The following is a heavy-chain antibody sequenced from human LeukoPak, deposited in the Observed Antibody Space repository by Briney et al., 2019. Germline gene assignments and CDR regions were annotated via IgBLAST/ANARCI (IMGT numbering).Heavy chain of an antibody. CDR3: AKPMVNYGDYGGFDY. D-gene: IGHD4-17*01. Sequence: GGSLRLSCAASGFTFSSYWMHWVRQTPGKGLVWVSRIKSDGSTIYADSVKGRFTISRDNSKNSLYLQMNSLRTEDTALYYCAKPMVNYGDYGGFDYWGQGTLVTVSS. V-gene: IGHV3-74*01. CDR1: GFTFSSYW. CDR2: IKSDGST. J-gene: IGHJ4*02.